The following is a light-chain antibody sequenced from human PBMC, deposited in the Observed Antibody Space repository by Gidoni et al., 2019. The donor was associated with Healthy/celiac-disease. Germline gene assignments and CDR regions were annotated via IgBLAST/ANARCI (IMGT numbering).Light chain of an antibody. CDR2: DAS. J-gene: IGKJ4*01. CDR1: QDIRNY. Sequence: DIQMTQSPSFLSASVGDRVNITCQGSQDIRNYLNWYQQKPGKAPKLLIYDASNLETGVPSRFSGSGSVTDFTFTISSLQPEDIATYYCQQYNNLPTFXGXTKVEIK. CDR3: QQYNNLPT. V-gene: IGKV1-33*01.